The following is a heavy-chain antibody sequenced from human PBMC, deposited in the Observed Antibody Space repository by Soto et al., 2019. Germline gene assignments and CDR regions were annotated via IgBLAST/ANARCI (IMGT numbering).Heavy chain of an antibody. D-gene: IGHD1-26*01. CDR1: GFTFSSYG. CDR2: ISYDGSNT. CDR3: AKEGGLSGSYYISSSYYFDY. V-gene: IGHV3-30*18. Sequence: QVQLVESGGGVVQPGRSLRLSCVASGFTFSSYGMHWVRQAPGKGLEWVAIISYDGSNTYYADSVKGRFTISRDNSKNTLYLXMNSRRAEDTSVYYCAKEGGLSGSYYISSSYYFDYWGQGTLVTVSS. J-gene: IGHJ4*02.